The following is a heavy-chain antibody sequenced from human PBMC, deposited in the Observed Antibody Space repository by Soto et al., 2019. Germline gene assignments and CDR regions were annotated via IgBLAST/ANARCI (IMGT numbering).Heavy chain of an antibody. CDR2: IYYSGST. Sequence: SETLSLTCPVSGGSVSSGSYYWSWIRQPPGKGLEWIGYIYYSGSTNYNPSLKSRVTISVDTSKNQFSLKLSSVTAADTAVYYCARDYRRGVIAFDYWGQGTLVTVSS. CDR3: ARDYRRGVIAFDY. J-gene: IGHJ4*02. D-gene: IGHD3-10*01. CDR1: GGSVSSGSYY. V-gene: IGHV4-61*01.